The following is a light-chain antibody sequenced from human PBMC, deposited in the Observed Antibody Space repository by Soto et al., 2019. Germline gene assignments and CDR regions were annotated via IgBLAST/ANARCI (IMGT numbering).Light chain of an antibody. J-gene: IGKJ5*01. CDR1: QDINKN. Sequence: DIQMTQSPSSLSASVGDRVAITCHASQDINKNLIWYQQKPGKAPKLLIYDASDLETGVPSRFSGSGSGTGFTFTISSLQPEDFATYYCQQYESLPLTFGQGTRLEIK. CDR3: QQYESLPLT. V-gene: IGKV1-33*01. CDR2: DAS.